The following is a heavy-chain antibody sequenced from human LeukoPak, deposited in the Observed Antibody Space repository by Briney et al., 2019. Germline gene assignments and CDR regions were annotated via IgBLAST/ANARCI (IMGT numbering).Heavy chain of an antibody. CDR1: GFTFSHYN. D-gene: IGHD3-9*01. Sequence: GSLRLSCAASGFTFSHYNMNWVRQAPGKGLEWIGSIYYSGSTYYNPSLKSRVTISVDTSKNQFSLKLSSVTAADTAVYYCARQYSDILTGYHRGELYWYFDLWGRDTLVTVSS. CDR3: ARQYSDILTGYHRGELYWYFDL. J-gene: IGHJ2*01. V-gene: IGHV4-38-2*01. CDR2: IYYSGST.